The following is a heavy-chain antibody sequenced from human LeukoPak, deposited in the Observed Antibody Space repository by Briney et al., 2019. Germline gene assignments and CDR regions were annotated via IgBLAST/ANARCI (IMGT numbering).Heavy chain of an antibody. J-gene: IGHJ4*02. CDR2: IYYSGST. Sequence: SETLSLTCTVSGGSISSSSYYWGWIRQPPGKGLEWIGSIYYSGSTYYNPSLKSRVTISVDTSKNQFSLKLSSVTAADTAVYYCARRRVSSGTSSLDYWGQGTLVTDSS. D-gene: IGHD6-13*01. CDR3: ARRRVSSGTSSLDY. CDR1: GGSISSSSYY. V-gene: IGHV4-39*01.